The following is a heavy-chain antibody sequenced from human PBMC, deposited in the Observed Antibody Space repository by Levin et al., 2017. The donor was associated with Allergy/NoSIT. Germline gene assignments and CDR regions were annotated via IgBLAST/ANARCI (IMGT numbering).Heavy chain of an antibody. CDR1: GGSISSYY. CDR2: IYTSGST. CDR3: ARDLGYGDYLYYFDY. D-gene: IGHD4-17*01. V-gene: IGHV4-4*07. J-gene: IGHJ4*02. Sequence: SQTLSLTCTVSGGSISSYYWSWIRQPAGKGLEWIGRIYTSGSTNYNPSLKSRVTMSVDTSKNQFSLKLSSVTAADTAVYYCARDLGYGDYLYYFDYWGQGTLVTVSS.